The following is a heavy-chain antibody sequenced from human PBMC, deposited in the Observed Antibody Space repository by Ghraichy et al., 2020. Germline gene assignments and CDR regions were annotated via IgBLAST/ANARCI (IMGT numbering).Heavy chain of an antibody. CDR3: EKSGAPTRGIAAAGYYEF. V-gene: IGHV4-61*01. J-gene: IGHJ4*02. Sequence: SETLSLTCTVSGASVNSDFYNWSWIRQAPGKGLEWIGYINDNRNTNYNPSLKSRVTISRDTTKNQVSLRLTSVTAADTALYYCEKSGAPTRGIAAAGYYEFWGQGTLVAVSS. D-gene: IGHD6-13*01. CDR1: GASVNSDFYN. CDR2: INDNRNT.